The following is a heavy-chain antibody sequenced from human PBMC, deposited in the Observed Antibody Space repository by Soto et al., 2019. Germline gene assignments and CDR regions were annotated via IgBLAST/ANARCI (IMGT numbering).Heavy chain of an antibody. CDR3: ARADCSSTSCYPIN. CDR1: EFPFSRYS. Sequence: VGPVRPACAASEFPFSRYSINWVRQAPGKGLEWVSYISSSSSTIYYADSVKGRFTISRDNAKNSLYLQMNSLRAEDTAVYYCARADCSSTSCYPINWGQGTLVTVSS. D-gene: IGHD2-2*01. V-gene: IGHV3-48*01. CDR2: ISSSSSTI. J-gene: IGHJ4*02.